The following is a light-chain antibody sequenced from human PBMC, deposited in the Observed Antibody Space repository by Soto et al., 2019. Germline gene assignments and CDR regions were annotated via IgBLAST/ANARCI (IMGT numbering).Light chain of an antibody. CDR2: GAS. J-gene: IGKJ1*01. CDR3: QQYGTSRT. Sequence: EIVLTQSPGTLSLSPGERATLSCRASQSVTSSSLAWYQQTPGQAPRLLIYGASNRATGVPDRFSGSGSGTDFTLTISRLEPEDFAVYYCQQYGTSRTFGQGTKVEIK. CDR1: QSVTSSS. V-gene: IGKV3-20*01.